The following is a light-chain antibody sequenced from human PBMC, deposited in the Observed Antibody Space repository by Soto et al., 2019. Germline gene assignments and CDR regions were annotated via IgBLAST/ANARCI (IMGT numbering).Light chain of an antibody. CDR3: SSSTRSSTYL. CDR1: GSDVGAYSS. V-gene: IGLV2-14*03. CDR2: SVS. Sequence: QSVLTQPASVSGSPGQSITISCTGTGSDVGAYSSVSWYQQHPGKAPKLIIYSVSYRSAGTPDRFTASKSDNTASLTISGLHTEDEADYYCSSSTRSSTYLFGTGTKVTVL. J-gene: IGLJ1*01.